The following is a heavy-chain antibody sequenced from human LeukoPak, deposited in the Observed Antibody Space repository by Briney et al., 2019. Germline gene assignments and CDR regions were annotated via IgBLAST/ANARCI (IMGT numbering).Heavy chain of an antibody. V-gene: IGHV3-30*03. D-gene: IGHD3-10*01. CDR3: ARSRPFITMVRGGSQYYFDY. Sequence: GGSLRLSCAASGCTFSSYGMHWVRQAPGKGLEWVAVISYDGSNKYYADSVKGRFTIARDNSKNTLYLQMNVMRAEDTAVYYCARSRPFITMVRGGSQYYFDYWGQGTLVTVSS. J-gene: IGHJ4*02. CDR2: ISYDGSNK. CDR1: GCTFSSYG.